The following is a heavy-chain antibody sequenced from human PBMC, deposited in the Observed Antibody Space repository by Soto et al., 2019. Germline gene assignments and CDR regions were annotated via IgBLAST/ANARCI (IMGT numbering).Heavy chain of an antibody. D-gene: IGHD3-16*02. CDR2: IIPIFGTA. CDR3: ARDIAFYYYYGMDV. CDR1: GGTFSSYA. Sequence: QVQLVQSGAEVKKPGSSVKVSCKASGGTFSSYAISWVRQAPGQGLEWMGGIIPIFGTANYAQKFQGRVTITADEPTSTAYMGLSSLRTEVTAVYYCARDIAFYYYYGMDVGGQGTTVTVSS. V-gene: IGHV1-69*01. J-gene: IGHJ6*02.